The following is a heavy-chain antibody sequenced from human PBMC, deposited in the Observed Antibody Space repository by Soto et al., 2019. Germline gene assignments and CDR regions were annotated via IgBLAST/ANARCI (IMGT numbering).Heavy chain of an antibody. J-gene: IGHJ6*02. V-gene: IGHV3-30*18. Sequence: HPGGSLRLSCEASGFTFSKHGIHWIRQAPGKGLDWVADISYDGNEKFYADSVKGRFTISRDNYRNTVYLQMNGLRTEDTAVYYCAKDRGSGSYYYYGMDVWGQGTTVTVSS. CDR1: GFTFSKHG. D-gene: IGHD3-10*01. CDR2: ISYDGNEK. CDR3: AKDRGSGSYYYYGMDV.